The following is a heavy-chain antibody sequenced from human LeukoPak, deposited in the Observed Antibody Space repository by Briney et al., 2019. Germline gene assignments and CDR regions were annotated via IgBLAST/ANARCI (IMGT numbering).Heavy chain of an antibody. CDR3: ASSEEYGDSP. CDR2: IYHSGST. V-gene: IGHV4-59*01. Sequence: PSETLSLTCTVSGGSISSYYWSWIRQPPGKGLEWIGYIYHSGSTNYNPSLKSRVTISADTSKNQASLKLSSVTAADTAVYYCASSEEYGDSPWDQGMLVAVSS. CDR1: GGSISSYY. J-gene: IGHJ4*02. D-gene: IGHD4-17*01.